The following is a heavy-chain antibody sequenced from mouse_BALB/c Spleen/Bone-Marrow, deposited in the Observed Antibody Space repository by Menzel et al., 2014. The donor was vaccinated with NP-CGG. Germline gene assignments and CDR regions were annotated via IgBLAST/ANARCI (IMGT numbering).Heavy chain of an antibody. CDR1: GFTFSSYY. J-gene: IGHJ3*01. CDR3: ARREYDYDVFAY. CDR2: INSNGGST. D-gene: IGHD2-4*01. Sequence: VQLKQSGGGLVKLGGSLKLSCAASGFTFSSYYMSWVRQTPEKRLELVAAINSNGGSTYYPDTVKGRFTISRDNAKNTLYLQMSSLKSEDTALYYCARREYDYDVFAYWGQGTLVTVSA. V-gene: IGHV5-6-2*01.